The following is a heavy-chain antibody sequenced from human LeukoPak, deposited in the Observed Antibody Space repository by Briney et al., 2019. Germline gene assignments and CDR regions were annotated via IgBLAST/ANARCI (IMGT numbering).Heavy chain of an antibody. CDR3: ARAWGRSSSTDFDY. V-gene: IGHV3-53*01. CDR1: VFSVSSNY. Sequence: GGSLRLSCAASVFSVSSNYMSWVRQAPGKGLEWVSVIYSGGSTYYADSVKGRFTISRDNFKNTLYLQMNSLRAEDTAVYYCARAWGRSSSTDFDYWGQGTLVTVSS. CDR2: IYSGGST. J-gene: IGHJ4*02. D-gene: IGHD6-6*01.